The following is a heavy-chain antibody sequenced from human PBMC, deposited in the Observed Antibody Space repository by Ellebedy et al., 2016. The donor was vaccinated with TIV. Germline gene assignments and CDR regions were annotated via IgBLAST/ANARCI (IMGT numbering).Heavy chain of an antibody. CDR1: GGTFSSYA. CDR3: ARVAQSVCSSTSCYAQNDYYYYGMDV. D-gene: IGHD2-2*01. CDR2: IIPIFGTA. J-gene: IGHJ6*02. Sequence: SVKVSXXASGGTFSSYAISWVRQAPGQGLEWMGGIIPIFGTANYAQKFQGRVTITADESTSTAYMELSSLRSEDTAVYYCARVAQSVCSSTSCYAQNDYYYYGMDVWGQGTTVTVSS. V-gene: IGHV1-69*13.